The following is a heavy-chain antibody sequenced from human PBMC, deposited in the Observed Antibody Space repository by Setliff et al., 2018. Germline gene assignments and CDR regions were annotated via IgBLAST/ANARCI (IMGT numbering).Heavy chain of an antibody. Sequence: ASVKVSCKASGYTFSSYAMNWVRQAPGQGLEWMGWINTNTGNPTYAQGFTGRFVFSLDTSVSTTYLQISSLKAEDTAVYYCARGEYTSLPSGVYYHMDVWGKGTTVTV. J-gene: IGHJ6*03. CDR2: INTNTGNP. CDR1: GYTFSSYA. CDR3: ARGEYTSLPSGVYYHMDV. V-gene: IGHV7-4-1*02. D-gene: IGHD6-6*01.